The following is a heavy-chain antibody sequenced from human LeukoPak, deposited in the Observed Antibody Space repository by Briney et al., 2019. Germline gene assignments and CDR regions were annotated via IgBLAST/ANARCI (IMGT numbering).Heavy chain of an antibody. D-gene: IGHD3-3*01. V-gene: IGHV4-4*02. J-gene: IGHJ4*02. CDR1: GGSVTSTNC. CDR3: AREGGFYRPLDY. CDR2: VHLDGRT. Sequence: WETLSLTCDVYGGSVTSTNCWTWVRQPPGKGLEWMGEVHLDGRTNYNPSRKSRLIMSVDLPENHIALKLTSVTAADTAVYYCAREGGFYRPLDYSGQGTLVTVSS.